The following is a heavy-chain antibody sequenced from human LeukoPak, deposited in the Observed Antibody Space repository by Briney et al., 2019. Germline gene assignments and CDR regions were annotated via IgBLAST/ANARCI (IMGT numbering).Heavy chain of an antibody. J-gene: IGHJ5*02. V-gene: IGHV4-39*07. CDR2: IYYSGST. CDR3: ARVPTGWFDP. CDR1: GGSISSRSYY. Sequence: SETLSLTCTVSGGSISSRSYYWGWIRQPPGKGLEWIGSIYYSGSTYYNPPLKSRVTISVDTSKNQFSLKLSSVTAADTAVYYCARVPTGWFDPWGQGTLVTVSS. D-gene: IGHD1-14*01.